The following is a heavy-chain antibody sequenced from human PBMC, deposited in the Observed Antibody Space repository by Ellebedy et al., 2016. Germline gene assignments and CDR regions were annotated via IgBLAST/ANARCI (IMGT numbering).Heavy chain of an antibody. CDR1: GFTFDDYA. V-gene: IGHV3-9*01. J-gene: IGHJ4*02. CDR2: ISWNSGSI. CDR3: ARGTAVAGIGY. D-gene: IGHD6-19*01. Sequence: SLKISCAASGFTFDDYAMHWVRQAPGKGLEWVSGISWNSGSIGYADSVKGRFTISRDNAKNSLYLQMNSLRAEDTAVYYCARGTAVAGIGYWGQGTLVTVSS.